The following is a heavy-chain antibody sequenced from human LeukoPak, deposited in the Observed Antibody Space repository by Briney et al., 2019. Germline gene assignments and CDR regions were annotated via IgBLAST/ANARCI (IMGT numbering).Heavy chain of an antibody. CDR1: GDSVSSNSAA. CDR3: ARDLKPGSSGWYGNWFDP. Sequence: SQTLSLTCAISGDSVSSNSAAWNWIRQSPSRGLEWLGRTYYRSKWYNDYAVSVKSRITINPDTSKNQFSLQLNSVTPEDTAVYYCARDLKPGSSGWYGNWFDPWGQGTLVTVSS. D-gene: IGHD6-19*01. CDR2: TYYRSKWYN. V-gene: IGHV6-1*01. J-gene: IGHJ5*02.